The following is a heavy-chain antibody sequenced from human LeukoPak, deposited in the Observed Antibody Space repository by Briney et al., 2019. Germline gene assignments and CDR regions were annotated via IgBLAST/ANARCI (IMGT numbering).Heavy chain of an antibody. D-gene: IGHD1-14*01. J-gene: IGHJ4*02. CDR1: GFTFDVYT. Sequence: GGSLTLSCAASGFTFDVYTMHWVRHAPGTGLGWDCLFSWYGGSTTYADSVKGRLTISRDNRENSLYPLMNSPRTADATFFYCAKEAYGISGISSGFMDYWGQGTLVTVSS. V-gene: IGHV3-43*01. CDR2: FSWYGGST. CDR3: AKEAYGISGISSGFMDY.